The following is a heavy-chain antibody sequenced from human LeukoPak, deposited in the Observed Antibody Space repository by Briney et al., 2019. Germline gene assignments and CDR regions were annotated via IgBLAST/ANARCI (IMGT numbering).Heavy chain of an antibody. CDR2: INPSGGST. V-gene: IGHV1-46*01. Sequence: ASVKVSCKASGYTFTCYYMHWVRQAPGQGLECMGIINPSGGSTSYAQKFQGRVTMTRDISTSTVYMDLTSLTSEHTAVYYCARGGVGATTYVWFDPWGQGTLVTVSS. CDR1: GYTFTCYY. D-gene: IGHD1-26*01. J-gene: IGHJ5*02. CDR3: ARGGVGATTYVWFDP.